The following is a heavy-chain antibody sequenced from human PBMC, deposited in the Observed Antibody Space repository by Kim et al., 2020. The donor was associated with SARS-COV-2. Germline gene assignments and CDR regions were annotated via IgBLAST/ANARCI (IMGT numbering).Heavy chain of an antibody. J-gene: IGHJ4*02. CDR3: AKMAWSRPAWGSCFDY. V-gene: IGHV3-23*03. CDR2: IYSGGSST. Sequence: GGSLRLSCAASGFTFSSYAMSWVRQAPGKGLEWVSVIYSGGSSTYYADSVKGRFTISRDNSKNTLYLQMNSLRAEDTAVYYCAKMAWSRPAWGSCFDYWGQGTLVTVSS. CDR1: GFTFSSYA. D-gene: IGHD3-16*01.